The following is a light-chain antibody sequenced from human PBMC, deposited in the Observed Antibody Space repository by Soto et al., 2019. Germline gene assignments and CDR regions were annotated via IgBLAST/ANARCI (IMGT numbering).Light chain of an antibody. V-gene: IGLV1-40*01. CDR1: SANIGAAYN. CDR2: ANN. Sequence: QSVLTQPPSVSGAPGQMVPISCTGSSANIGAAYNVDWYQQLPGTAPKLLIYANNKRPSGVPARFSVSKSRTSASLAIAGLQAEDEGDYYCQSYDSSLSGYVFGTGTKVTVL. J-gene: IGLJ1*01. CDR3: QSYDSSLSGYV.